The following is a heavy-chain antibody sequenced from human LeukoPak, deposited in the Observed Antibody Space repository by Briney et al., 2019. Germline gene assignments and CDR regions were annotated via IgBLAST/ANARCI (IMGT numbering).Heavy chain of an antibody. J-gene: IGHJ5*02. CDR2: IHPDDSDT. D-gene: IGHD3-22*01. V-gene: IGHV5-51*01. Sequence: GESLKISCKASGHDFHNYWIGWVRQMPGKGLEWMGIIHPDDSDTVYSPSFSGQVTISADRSTSTAYLQWSSLEASDTAMYHCARRYYDSSEFDPWGQGTLVTVSS. CDR3: ARRYYDSSEFDP. CDR1: GHDFHNYW.